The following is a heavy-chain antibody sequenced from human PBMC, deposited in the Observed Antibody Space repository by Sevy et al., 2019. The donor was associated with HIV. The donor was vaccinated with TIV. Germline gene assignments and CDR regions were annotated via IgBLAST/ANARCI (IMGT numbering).Heavy chain of an antibody. CDR1: GYTFTGYY. Sequence: ASVKVSCKASGYTFTGYYMHWVQQAPGQGLEWMGWINPNSGGTNYAQKFQGRVTMTRDTSISTAYMELSRLRSDDTAVYYCARAYYDFWSGYYKGALCFWGQGTLVTVSS. V-gene: IGHV1-2*02. D-gene: IGHD3-3*01. CDR3: ARAYYDFWSGYYKGALCF. J-gene: IGHJ4*02. CDR2: INPNSGGT.